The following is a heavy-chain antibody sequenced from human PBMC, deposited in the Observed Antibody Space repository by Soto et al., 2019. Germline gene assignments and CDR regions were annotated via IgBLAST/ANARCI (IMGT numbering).Heavy chain of an antibody. D-gene: IGHD5-12*01. CDR2: ITQSGHAA. V-gene: IGHV3-11*04. J-gene: IGHJ4*02. CDR3: ARAIRGYGAYGGY. Sequence: GGSLRLSCAASGFTFSDYCMSWIRQTPGKGLEWLSYITQSGHAAEYADSVRGRFTISRDNNKNSLYLQMNSLRVDDTGVYYCARAIRGYGAYGGYLGQGTLVTVSS. CDR1: GFTFSDYC.